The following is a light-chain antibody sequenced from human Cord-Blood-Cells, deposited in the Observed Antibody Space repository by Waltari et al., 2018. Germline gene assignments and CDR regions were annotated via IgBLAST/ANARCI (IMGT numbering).Light chain of an antibody. J-gene: IGLJ2*01. Sequence: QLVLTQSPSASASLGAPVKLPCTTSSGHSSSAIAWHQQQPEKGPRYLMKLNSDGSHSKGDGIPDRFSGSSSGAERYLTISSLQSEDEADYYCQTWGTGIRVFGGGTKLTVL. CDR2: LNSDGSH. V-gene: IGLV4-69*01. CDR1: SGHSSSA. CDR3: QTWGTGIRV.